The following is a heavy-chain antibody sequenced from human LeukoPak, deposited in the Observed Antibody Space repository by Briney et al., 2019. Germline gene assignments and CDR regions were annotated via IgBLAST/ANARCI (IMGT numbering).Heavy chain of an antibody. D-gene: IGHD5-18*01. Sequence: SETLSLTCTVSGGSISSSSYYWGWIRQPPGKGLEWIGSIYYSGSTYYNPSLKSRVTISVDTSKNQFSLKLSSVTAADTAVHYCASPSPSYGPYYFDYWGQGTLVTVSS. CDR1: GGSISSSSYY. J-gene: IGHJ4*02. CDR2: IYYSGST. CDR3: ASPSPSYGPYYFDY. V-gene: IGHV4-39*01.